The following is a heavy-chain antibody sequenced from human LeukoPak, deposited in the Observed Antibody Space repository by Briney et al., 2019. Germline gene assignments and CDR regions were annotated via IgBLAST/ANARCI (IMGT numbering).Heavy chain of an antibody. CDR2: INHSGST. CDR3: ARGRAYYDSSGYYGYYYYYMDV. D-gene: IGHD3-22*01. J-gene: IGHJ6*03. Sequence: PSETLSLTCAVYGGSFSGYYWSWIRQPPGKGLEWIGEINHSGSTNYNPSLKSRVTISVDTSKNQFSLKLSSVTAADTAVYYCARGRAYYDSSGYYGYYYYYMDVWGKGTTVTVSS. V-gene: IGHV4-34*01. CDR1: GGSFSGYY.